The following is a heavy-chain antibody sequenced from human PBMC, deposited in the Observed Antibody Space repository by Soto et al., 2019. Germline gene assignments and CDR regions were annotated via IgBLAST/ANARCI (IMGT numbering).Heavy chain of an antibody. D-gene: IGHD4-17*01. CDR1: GFTFNSYW. V-gene: IGHV3-7*01. Sequence: PGGSLRLSCAASGFTFNSYWMTWVRQAPGKGLEWVAKIKQDGSEKYYVDSVKGRFTISRDNAENSLYLQMNSLRAEDTAVYYCARDRRDYGVRFEYWGQGTRVTVSS. CDR3: ARDRRDYGVRFEY. CDR2: IKQDGSEK. J-gene: IGHJ4*02.